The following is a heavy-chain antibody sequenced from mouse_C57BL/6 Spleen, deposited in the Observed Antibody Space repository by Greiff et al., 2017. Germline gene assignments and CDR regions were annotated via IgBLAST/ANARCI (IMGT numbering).Heavy chain of an antibody. Sequence: DVKLVESGGGLVKPGGSLKLSCAASGFTFSDYGMHWVRQAPEKGLEWVAYISSGSSTIYYADTVKGRFTISRDNAKNTLFLQMTSLRSEDTAMYYCAIPFYYYGSSYGAMDYWGQGTSVTVSS. CDR3: AIPFYYYGSSYGAMDY. V-gene: IGHV5-17*01. CDR2: ISSGSSTI. J-gene: IGHJ4*01. D-gene: IGHD1-1*01. CDR1: GFTFSDYG.